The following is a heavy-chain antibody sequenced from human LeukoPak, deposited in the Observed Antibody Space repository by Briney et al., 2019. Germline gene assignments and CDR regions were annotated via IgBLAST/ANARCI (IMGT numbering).Heavy chain of an antibody. CDR3: ARNLFGDGEDY. V-gene: IGHV3-21*01. D-gene: IGHD3-10*02. CDR2: ISSSSSYI. J-gene: IGHJ4*02. CDR1: GFTFSSYS. Sequence: GGSLRLPCAASGFTFSSYSMNWVRQAPGKGLEWVSSISSSSSYIYYADSVKGRFTISRDNAKNSLYLQMNSLRAGDTAVYYCARNLFGDGEDYWGQGTLVTVSS.